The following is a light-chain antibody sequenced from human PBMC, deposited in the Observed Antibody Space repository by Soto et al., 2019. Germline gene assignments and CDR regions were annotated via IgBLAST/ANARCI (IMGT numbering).Light chain of an antibody. V-gene: IGKV3-15*01. CDR1: QSVSSN. J-gene: IGKJ4*01. CDR3: QQYDNWPLT. CDR2: NPS. Sequence: EIVMTQSPATLSGSPGERATLSCRASQSVSSNLAWYQQKPGQAPKLLIYNPSTRATGIPARFSGSGSGTEFTLTISSLQSEDFAIYYCQQYDNWPLTFGGGTKVDIK.